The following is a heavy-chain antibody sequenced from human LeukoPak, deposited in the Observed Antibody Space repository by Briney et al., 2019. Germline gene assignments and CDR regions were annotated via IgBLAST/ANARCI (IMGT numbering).Heavy chain of an antibody. V-gene: IGHV3-48*03. CDR2: ISSRGTTI. CDR1: GFTFSSYE. CDR3: ARGLKTRLFDY. Sequence: GGSLRLSCAASGFTFSSYEMNWVRQAPGKGLEWVSYISSRGTTIYYADSVKGRFTISRDSAKNSLYLQMSSLRADDTAVYYCARGLKTRLFDYWGQGTLVTVSS. J-gene: IGHJ4*02.